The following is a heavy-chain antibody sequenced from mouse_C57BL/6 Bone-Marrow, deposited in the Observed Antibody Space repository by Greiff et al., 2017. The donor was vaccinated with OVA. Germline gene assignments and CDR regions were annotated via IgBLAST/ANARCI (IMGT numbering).Heavy chain of an antibody. CDR1: GYTFTDYY. D-gene: IGHD1-1*01. CDR2: IYPGSGNT. CDR3: ARSPYYGSSWVAY. J-gene: IGHJ3*01. V-gene: IGHV1-76*01. Sequence: VQLQQSGAELVRPGASVKLSCKASGYTFTDYYINWVKQRPGQGLEWIARIYPGSGNTYYNEKFKGKATLTAEKSSSTAYMQLSSLTSEDSAVYFCARSPYYGSSWVAYWGQGTLVTVSA.